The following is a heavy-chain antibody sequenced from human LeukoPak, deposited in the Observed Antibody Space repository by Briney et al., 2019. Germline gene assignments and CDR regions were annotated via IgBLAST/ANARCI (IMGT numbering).Heavy chain of an antibody. D-gene: IGHD5-24*01. J-gene: IGHJ6*02. CDR1: GGSISSGDYY. Sequence: SQTLSLTCTVSGGSISSGDYYWSWIRQPPGKGLEWIGYIYYSGSTYYNPSLKSRVTISVDTSKNQFSLKLSSVTAADTAVYYCARDRRDGYNYVNYYYGMDVWGQGTTVSVSS. CDR3: ARDRRDGYNYVNYYYGMDV. CDR2: IYYSGST. V-gene: IGHV4-30-4*01.